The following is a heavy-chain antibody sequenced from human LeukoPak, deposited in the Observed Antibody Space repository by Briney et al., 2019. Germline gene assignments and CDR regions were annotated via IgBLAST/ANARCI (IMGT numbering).Heavy chain of an antibody. D-gene: IGHD5-24*01. J-gene: IGHJ4*02. CDR1: GFTFGSYG. V-gene: IGHV3-30*02. Sequence: PGGSLRLSCAASGFTFGSYGMHWVRQAPGKGLEWVAFIRYDGSNKYYADSVKGRFTISRDNSKNTLYLQMNSLRAEDTAVYYCASPRDGYKYFDYWGQGTLVTVSS. CDR2: IRYDGSNK. CDR3: ASPRDGYKYFDY.